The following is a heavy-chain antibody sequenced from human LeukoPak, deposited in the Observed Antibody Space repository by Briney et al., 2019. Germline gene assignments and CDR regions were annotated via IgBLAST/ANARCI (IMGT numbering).Heavy chain of an antibody. Sequence: PSETLSLTCAVYGGSFSGYYWSWIRQPPGKGLEWIGEINRSGSTNYNPSLKSRVTISVDTSKNQFSLKLSSVTAADTAVYYCAREETYYYGSGSPSLYWGQGTLVTASS. CDR3: AREETYYYGSGSPSLY. V-gene: IGHV4-34*01. D-gene: IGHD3-10*01. J-gene: IGHJ4*02. CDR1: GGSFSGYY. CDR2: INRSGST.